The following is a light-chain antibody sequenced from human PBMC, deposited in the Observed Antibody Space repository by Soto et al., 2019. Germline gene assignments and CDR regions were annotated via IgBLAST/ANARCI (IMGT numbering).Light chain of an antibody. CDR1: SSDVGGYDY. CDR3: SSHTSGSTRV. V-gene: IGLV2-14*01. CDR2: EVT. Sequence: QSVLTQPASVSGSPGQSIAISCTGTSSDVGGYDYVSWYQQHPDKAPKLMIYEVTKRPSGVFSRFSGSKSGNTASLTISGLQPEDEADYYCSSHTSGSTRVFGSGTKVTVL. J-gene: IGLJ1*01.